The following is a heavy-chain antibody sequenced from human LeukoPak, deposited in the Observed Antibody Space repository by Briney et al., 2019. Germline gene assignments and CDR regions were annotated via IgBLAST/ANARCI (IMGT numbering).Heavy chain of an antibody. J-gene: IGHJ4*02. Sequence: SVKVSCKASGGTFSSYAISWVRQAPGQGLEWMGGIIPIFGTANYAQKFQDRVTITAVESMSTVYMELSSLRSEDTAVYYCARGWLAETTVVTPYNYWGQGTLVTVSS. CDR3: ARGWLAETTVVTPYNY. D-gene: IGHD4-23*01. CDR1: GGTFSSYA. CDR2: IIPIFGTA. V-gene: IGHV1-69*13.